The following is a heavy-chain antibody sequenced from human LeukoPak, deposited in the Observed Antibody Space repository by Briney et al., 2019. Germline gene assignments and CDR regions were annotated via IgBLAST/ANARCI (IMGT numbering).Heavy chain of an antibody. CDR3: AREFGQPNDAFDI. Sequence: ASVKVSCKTSGYTFTSFAISWVRQAPGQGLEWMGWISAYTGNTSYTQMLQGRVTMTRDTSTSTVYMELSSLRSEDTAVYYCAREFGQPNDAFDIWGQGTMVTVSS. CDR2: ISAYTGNT. CDR1: GYTFTSFA. V-gene: IGHV1-18*01. J-gene: IGHJ3*02. D-gene: IGHD3-10*01.